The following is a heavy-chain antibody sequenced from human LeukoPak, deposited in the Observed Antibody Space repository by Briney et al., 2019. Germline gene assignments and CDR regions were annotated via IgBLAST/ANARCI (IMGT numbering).Heavy chain of an antibody. CDR3: AGGMGAYDAFDV. Sequence: PGGSLRLSSVASGFTVSSNYMNWVRQAPGKGLEWVSVMYSGGGTHYADSVQGRFTLSRDNSKSTLYLQMNTLRTEDTAVYYCAGGMGAYDAFDVWGQGTMVTVSS. J-gene: IGHJ3*01. D-gene: IGHD1-26*01. CDR1: GFTVSSNY. V-gene: IGHV3-66*02. CDR2: MYSGGGT.